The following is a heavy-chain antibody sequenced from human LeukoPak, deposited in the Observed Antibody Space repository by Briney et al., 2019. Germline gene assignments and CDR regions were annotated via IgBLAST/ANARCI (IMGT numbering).Heavy chain of an antibody. CDR1: GFTFSSYW. CDR3: ARAILSGYPDS. J-gene: IGHJ4*02. CDR2: IKQDGSQK. D-gene: IGHD3-3*01. Sequence: GGSLRLSCAASGFTFSSYWMSWVRQAPGKGLEWVANIKQDGSQKYYVDSVKGRFTISRDNANNLLYLLMNSLRAEDTAVYYCARAILSGYPDSWGQGTLVIVFS. V-gene: IGHV3-7*03.